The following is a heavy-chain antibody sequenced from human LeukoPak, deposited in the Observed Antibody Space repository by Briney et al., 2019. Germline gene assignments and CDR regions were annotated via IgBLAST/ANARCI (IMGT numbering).Heavy chain of an antibody. CDR3: ARDGSLPDI. D-gene: IGHD6-13*01. J-gene: IGHJ3*02. CDR2: ITSDGTTT. V-gene: IGHV3-74*01. CDR1: GFTFSSYW. Sequence: GGSLRLSCAASGFTFSSYWMHWVRQGPGKGLVWVSHITSDGTTTSYADSVRGRFTISRDNGKNTLYLQMNSLRAEDTAVYYCARDGSLPDIWGQGTMVTVSS.